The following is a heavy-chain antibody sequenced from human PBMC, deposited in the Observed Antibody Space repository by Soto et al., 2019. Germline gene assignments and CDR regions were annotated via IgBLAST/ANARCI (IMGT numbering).Heavy chain of an antibody. Sequence: QVQLVESGGSLVQPGRSLRLSCAASGFTFSSYGMHWVRQAPGKGLEWVADIRDDGSNKYHADSVEGRFTISRDNAKNTLYVQKKRMRAEHTAMYYCARETGDRAFDLWGQGTMVPVSS. CDR3: ARETGDRAFDL. D-gene: IGHD7-27*01. CDR1: GFTFSSYG. V-gene: IGHV3-33*01. J-gene: IGHJ3*01. CDR2: IRDDGSNK.